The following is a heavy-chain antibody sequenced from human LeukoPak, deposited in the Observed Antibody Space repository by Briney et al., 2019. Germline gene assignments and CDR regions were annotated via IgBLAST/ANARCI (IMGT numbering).Heavy chain of an antibody. D-gene: IGHD6-13*01. Sequence: ASVKVSCKASGYTFTSSDINWVRQAPGQGLEWMGWTSPNSGKTGYARKFQGRVTMTKNTSISTAYMEVSSLGYDDTAIYYCARGRPGLASAGTYDFWGQGTLITVSS. CDR3: ARGRPGLASAGTYDF. CDR1: GYTFTSSD. J-gene: IGHJ4*02. CDR2: TSPNSGKT. V-gene: IGHV1-8*01.